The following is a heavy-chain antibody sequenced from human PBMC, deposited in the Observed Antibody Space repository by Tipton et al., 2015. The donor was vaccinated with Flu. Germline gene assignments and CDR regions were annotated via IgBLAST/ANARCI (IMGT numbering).Heavy chain of an antibody. D-gene: IGHD2-15*01. V-gene: IGHV4-4*07. CDR3: ARGLGVVVAVAFDI. CDR1: GDSMSSFY. J-gene: IGHJ3*02. CDR2: IYTSGTS. Sequence: LRLSCTASGDSMSSFYWSWIRQPAGKGLEFIGRIYTSGTSNYNPSLKSRVTMSIDTSKNQFSLKLNSVTAADTAVYYCARGLGVVVAVAFDIWGQGTMVTVSS.